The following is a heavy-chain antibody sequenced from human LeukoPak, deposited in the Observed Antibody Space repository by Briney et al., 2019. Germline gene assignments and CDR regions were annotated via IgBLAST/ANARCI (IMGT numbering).Heavy chain of an antibody. D-gene: IGHD3-9*01. V-gene: IGHV4-59*01. CDR3: ARGEDFERYYLAY. Sequence: SETLSLTCSVSGGSISIYYWTWIRQIPGKGLGWIGYIYYTGTTNYNPLFESRATISVDASKNQFSLKLTSVTAADTAVYFCARGEDFERYYLAYWGQGTLVTVSS. CDR1: GGSISIYY. CDR2: IYYTGTT. J-gene: IGHJ4*02.